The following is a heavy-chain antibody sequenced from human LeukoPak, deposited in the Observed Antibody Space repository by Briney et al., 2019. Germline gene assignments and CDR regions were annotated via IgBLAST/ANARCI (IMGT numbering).Heavy chain of an antibody. J-gene: IGHJ4*02. CDR2: ISSSSSTI. CDR3: AKGIVIVSATGVDY. CDR1: GFTFSSYS. Sequence: GGSLRLSCAASGFTFSSYSMNWVRQAPGKGLEWVSYISSSSSTIYYADSVKGRFTISRDNAKNSLYLQMNSLRAEDTAVCYCAKGIVIVSATGVDYWGQGTLVTVSS. V-gene: IGHV3-48*01. D-gene: IGHD2/OR15-2a*01.